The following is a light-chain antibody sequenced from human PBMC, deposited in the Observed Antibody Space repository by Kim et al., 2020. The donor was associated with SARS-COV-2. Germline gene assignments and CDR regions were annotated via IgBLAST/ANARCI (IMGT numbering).Light chain of an antibody. V-gene: IGKV4-1*01. Sequence: GESDTIHCKSSQSNLYSNINYLAWYQQNTGQGPAVLIYWTSTRASGVPDLLSGSGSGTSFALTISSVQADDVAVYFCQQYLTGPFTFGQGTKLEI. CDR1: QSNLYSNINY. J-gene: IGKJ2*01. CDR3: QQYLTGPFT. CDR2: WTS.